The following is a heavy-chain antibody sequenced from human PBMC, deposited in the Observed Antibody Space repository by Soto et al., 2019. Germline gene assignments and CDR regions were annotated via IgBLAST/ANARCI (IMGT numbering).Heavy chain of an antibody. Sequence: VKVSCKASGYTFTSYGISWVRQAPGQGLEWMGWISAYNGNTNYAQKLQGRVTMTTDTSTSTAYMELRSLRSDDTAVYYCARDVTYYYDSSGSYFDYWGQGTLVTVSS. D-gene: IGHD3-22*01. CDR2: ISAYNGNT. J-gene: IGHJ4*02. V-gene: IGHV1-18*01. CDR1: GYTFTSYG. CDR3: ARDVTYYYDSSGSYFDY.